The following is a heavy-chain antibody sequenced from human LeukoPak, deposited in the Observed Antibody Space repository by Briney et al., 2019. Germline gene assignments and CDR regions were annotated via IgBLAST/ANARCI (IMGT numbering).Heavy chain of an antibody. CDR3: ARGVTDYGDYTDAFDI. Sequence: ASVKVSCKASRGTFSSYAISWVRQAPGQGLEWMGGIIPIFGTANYAQKFQGRVTITADESTSTAYMELSSLRSEDTAVYYCARGVTDYGDYTDAFDIWGQGTMVTVSS. D-gene: IGHD4-17*01. CDR2: IIPIFGTA. V-gene: IGHV1-69*13. CDR1: RGTFSSYA. J-gene: IGHJ3*02.